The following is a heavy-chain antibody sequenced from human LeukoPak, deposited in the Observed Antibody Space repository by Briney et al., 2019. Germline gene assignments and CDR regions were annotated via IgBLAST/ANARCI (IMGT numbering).Heavy chain of an antibody. D-gene: IGHD2-2*01. CDR3: ARRVRGIVVLPAGTTYYYYMDV. V-gene: IGHV4-59*01. Sequence: SETLSLTCTDSDGSISIYYWCSIRQPPRKRLEWIGYIYYSWSNYYTPSPKSRVNISVDTSKNQFSLKLSSVTAADTAVYFCARRVRGIVVLPAGTTYYYYMDVWGKGTTVTVSS. CDR1: DGSISIYY. J-gene: IGHJ6*03. CDR2: IYYSWSN.